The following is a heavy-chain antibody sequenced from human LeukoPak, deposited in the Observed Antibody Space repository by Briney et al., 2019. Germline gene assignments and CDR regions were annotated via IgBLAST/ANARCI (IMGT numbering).Heavy chain of an antibody. CDR2: ISRDGSTT. CDR3: ARVRLRSGYDTIDY. Sequence: GGSLRLSCAASGFTLSSYWMDWVRQAPGIGLVWDAGISRDGSTTTYAGSVKGRFTISRDNAKNTLYLQMNSLRAEDTAVYYCARVRLRSGYDTIDYWGQGTLVTVSS. D-gene: IGHD5-12*01. J-gene: IGHJ4*02. V-gene: IGHV3-74*01. CDR1: GFTLSSYW.